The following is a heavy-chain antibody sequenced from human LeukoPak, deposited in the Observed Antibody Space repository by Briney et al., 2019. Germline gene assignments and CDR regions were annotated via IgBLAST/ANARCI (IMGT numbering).Heavy chain of an antibody. CDR3: ARDSYGDYRSDAFDI. J-gene: IGHJ3*02. D-gene: IGHD4-17*01. CDR2: IYSGGST. V-gene: IGHV3-53*01. Sequence: GGSLRLSCVVSGITVSTNYMSWVRQAPGKGLEWVSVIYSGGSTYYADSVKGRFTISRDNSKNTLYLQMNSLRAEDTAVYYCARDSYGDYRSDAFDIWGQGTMVTVSS. CDR1: GITVSTNY.